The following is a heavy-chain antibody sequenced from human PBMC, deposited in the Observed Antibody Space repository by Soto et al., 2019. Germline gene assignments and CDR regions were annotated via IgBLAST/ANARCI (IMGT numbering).Heavy chain of an antibody. J-gene: IGHJ4*02. V-gene: IGHV4-34*01. CDR3: ARGGVAAPPGY. Sequence: SETLSLTCAVYGGSFSDYYWSWIRQPPGKGLEWIGEINHSGSTNYNPSLKSRVTMSVDTSKNQFSLKLSSVSAADTAVYYCARGGVAAPPGYWGQGTLVTVSS. D-gene: IGHD6-25*01. CDR1: GGSFSDYY. CDR2: INHSGST.